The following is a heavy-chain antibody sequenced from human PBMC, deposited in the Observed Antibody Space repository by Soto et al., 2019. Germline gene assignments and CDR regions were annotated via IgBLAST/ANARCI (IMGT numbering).Heavy chain of an antibody. CDR2: INPSGGST. J-gene: IGHJ4*02. V-gene: IGHV1-46*01. D-gene: IGHD2-15*01. CDR1: GYTFTSYY. CDR3: ARGSSYCSGGSCLAY. Sequence: GASVKVSCKASGYTFTSYYLHWVRHAPGQGLEWMGIINPSGGSTTYAQKFQGRVTMTRDTSTSTVYMELSSLRSEDTAVYYCARGSSYCSGGSCLAYWGQGTLVTVSS.